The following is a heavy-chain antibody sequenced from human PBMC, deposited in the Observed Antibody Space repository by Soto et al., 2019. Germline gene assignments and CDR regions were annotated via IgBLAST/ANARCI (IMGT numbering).Heavy chain of an antibody. CDR1: GFTFSIYT. V-gene: IGHV3-23*01. D-gene: IGHD3-22*01. CDR2: ISGSGSGDTT. CDR3: ATDDSSGYYYRQSSY. J-gene: IGHJ4*02. Sequence: RESLRLSCVASGFTFSIYTMTWVRQAPGKGLEWVSSISGSGSGDTTYYADSVKGRFTISRDNSKNTLYLQMNSLTAEDTALYYCATDDSSGYYYRQSSYWGQGSLVTVSS.